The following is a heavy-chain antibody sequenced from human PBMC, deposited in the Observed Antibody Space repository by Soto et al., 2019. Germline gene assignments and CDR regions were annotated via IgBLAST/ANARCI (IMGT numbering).Heavy chain of an antibody. V-gene: IGHV5-51*01. D-gene: IGHD4-17*01. CDR2: IYPSDSTT. CDR1: GYSFTNYW. Sequence: PGESLKISCKGSGYSFTNYWIAWVRQMPGKGLEYMGIIYPSDSTTRYSPSFQGQVTISADKSISTAYLQWNSLKASDTAVYYCARHGFYGDYSSNYFDPWGQGTLVTVSS. J-gene: IGHJ5*02. CDR3: ARHGFYGDYSSNYFDP.